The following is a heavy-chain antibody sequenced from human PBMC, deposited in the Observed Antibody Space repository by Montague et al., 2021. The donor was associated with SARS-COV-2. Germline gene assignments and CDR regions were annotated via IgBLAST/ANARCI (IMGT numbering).Heavy chain of an antibody. CDR2: ISGSGSKT. Sequence: SLRLSCAASGFISSGYYMRWIRQAPGKGLEWVSDISGSGSKTYYADSVKGRFTISRDTAKNSVYLQMNILGAEDTAVYYCARGQDCDSIFDIWGQGTMVTVSS. J-gene: IGHJ3*02. CDR1: GFISSGYY. D-gene: IGHD2-21*01. CDR3: ARGQDCDSIFDI. V-gene: IGHV3-11*01.